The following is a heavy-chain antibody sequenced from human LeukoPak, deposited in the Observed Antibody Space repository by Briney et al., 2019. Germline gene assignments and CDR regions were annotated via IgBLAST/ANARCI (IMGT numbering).Heavy chain of an antibody. J-gene: IGHJ4*02. D-gene: IGHD4-17*01. CDR1: GFTVSSNY. CDR3: ARLNYGDPLDY. CDR2: IYSGGST. Sequence: GGSLRLSCAASGFTVSSNYMSWVRQAPGKGLEWVSVIYSGGSTYYADSVKGRFTISRDNSKNTLYLQMNSLRAEDTAVYYCARLNYGDPLDYWGQGTLVTVSP. V-gene: IGHV3-53*01.